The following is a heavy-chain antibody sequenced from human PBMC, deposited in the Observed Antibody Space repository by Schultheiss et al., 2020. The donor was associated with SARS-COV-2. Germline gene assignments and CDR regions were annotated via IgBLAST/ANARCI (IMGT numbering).Heavy chain of an antibody. D-gene: IGHD3-16*02. J-gene: IGHJ2*01. Sequence: SQTLSLTCAVSGFSVTPYYWGWIRQPPGKGLEWIGEINHSGSTNYNPSLKSRVTISVDTSKNQFSLKLSSVTAADTAVYYCARDAASVIPYWYFDLWGRGTLVTVSS. V-gene: IGHV4-34*01. CDR3: ARDAASVIPYWYFDL. CDR2: INHSGST. CDR1: GFSVTPYY.